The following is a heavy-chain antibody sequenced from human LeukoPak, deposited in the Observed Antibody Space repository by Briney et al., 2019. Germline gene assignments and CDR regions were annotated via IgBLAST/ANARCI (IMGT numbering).Heavy chain of an antibody. CDR1: GFTFSSYS. V-gene: IGHV3-21*01. Sequence: GGSLRLSCAASGFTFSSYSMNWVRQAPGKGLEWVSSISSSSSYIYYADSVKGRFTISRDNAKNSLYLQMNSLRAEDTAVYYCARSLGRYQLLLGDWFDPWGQGTLVTVSS. CDR3: ARSLGRYQLLLGDWFDP. CDR2: ISSSSSYI. J-gene: IGHJ5*02. D-gene: IGHD2-2*01.